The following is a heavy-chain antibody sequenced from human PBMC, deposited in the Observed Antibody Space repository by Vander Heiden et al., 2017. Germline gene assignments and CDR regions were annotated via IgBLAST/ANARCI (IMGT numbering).Heavy chain of an antibody. V-gene: IGHV3-30*18. Sequence: QVQLVESGGGVVQPGRSLRLSCAAPGFTFSTYGMHWVRQAPGKGLEWVAVISYDGGNKYYADSVKGRFTVSRDNSKNTVFLQMNSLRAEDTAVYYCAKPPYSGYYAPTEFWGQGTLGTVSS. CDR1: GFTFSTYG. D-gene: IGHD5-12*01. J-gene: IGHJ4*02. CDR3: AKPPYSGYYAPTEF. CDR2: ISYDGGNK.